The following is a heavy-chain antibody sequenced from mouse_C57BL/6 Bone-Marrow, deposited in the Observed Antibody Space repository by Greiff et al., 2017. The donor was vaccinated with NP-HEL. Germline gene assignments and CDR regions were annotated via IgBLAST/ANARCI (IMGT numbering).Heavy chain of an antibody. CDR1: GFTFSDYG. D-gene: IGHD1-1*01. Sequence: EVQLVESGGGLVKPGGSLKLSCAASGFTFSDYGTHWVRQAPEKGLEWVAYISSGSSTIYYADTVKGRFTISRDNAKNTLFLHMTSLRSEDTAMYYCARITTVVHWYFDVWGTGTTVTVSS. V-gene: IGHV5-17*01. J-gene: IGHJ1*03. CDR3: ARITTVVHWYFDV. CDR2: ISSGSSTI.